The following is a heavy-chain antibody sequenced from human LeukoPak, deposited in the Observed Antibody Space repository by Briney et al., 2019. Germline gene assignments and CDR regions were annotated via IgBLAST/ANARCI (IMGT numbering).Heavy chain of an antibody. D-gene: IGHD4-11*01. CDR3: ARDRDDYPYY. CDR1: GFTFSSYS. J-gene: IGHJ4*02. V-gene: IGHV3-21*01. CDR2: ISSSSSYI. Sequence: GGSLRLSCAASGFTFSSYSMNWVRQAPGKGLEWVSTISSSSSYIYYADSVKGRFTISRDNAKNSLSLQMNSLRAEDTAVYYCARDRDDYPYYWGQGTLVTVSS.